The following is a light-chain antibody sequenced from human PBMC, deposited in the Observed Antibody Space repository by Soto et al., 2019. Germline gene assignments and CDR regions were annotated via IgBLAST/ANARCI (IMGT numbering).Light chain of an antibody. J-gene: IGKJ2*01. CDR2: DAS. CDR1: QSFSSY. CDR3: QQRSNWPPKYT. V-gene: IGKV3-11*01. Sequence: EIVLTQSPATLSLSPGERATLSCSASQSFSSYLAWYQQKPGQAPRLLIYDASNRATGIPARFSGSGSGTDFTLTISSLEPEDFAVYYCQQRSNWPPKYTFGQGTKLEIK.